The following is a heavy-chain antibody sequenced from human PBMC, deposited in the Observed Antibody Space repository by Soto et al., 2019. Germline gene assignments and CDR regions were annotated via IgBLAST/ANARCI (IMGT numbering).Heavy chain of an antibody. J-gene: IGHJ6*02. Sequence: GGSLRLSCAASGLTFSSYAMHWVRQAPGKGLEWVAVISYDGSNKYYADSVKGRFTISRDNSKNTLYLQMNSLRAEDTAVYYCAGSVECSSTSCYVLLFNYYGMDVWGQGTTVTVSS. CDR3: AGSVECSSTSCYVLLFNYYGMDV. V-gene: IGHV3-30-3*01. CDR2: ISYDGSNK. CDR1: GLTFSSYA. D-gene: IGHD2-2*01.